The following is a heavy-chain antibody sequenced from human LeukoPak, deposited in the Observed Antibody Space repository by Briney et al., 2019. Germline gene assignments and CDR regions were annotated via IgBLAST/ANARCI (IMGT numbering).Heavy chain of an antibody. CDR1: GGSISSTSYY. CDR3: ARHCKNFRVYHFDY. D-gene: IGHD5/OR15-5a*01. V-gene: IGHV4-39*01. Sequence: SETLSLTCTVSGGSISSTSYYWAWIRQSPGKGLEWIGSIYFSGSTYYNPSLKSRLTISVDTSKKQFSLRLTSVTAADTAVYYCARHCKNFRVYHFDYWGQGTLVTVSS. J-gene: IGHJ4*02. CDR2: IYFSGST.